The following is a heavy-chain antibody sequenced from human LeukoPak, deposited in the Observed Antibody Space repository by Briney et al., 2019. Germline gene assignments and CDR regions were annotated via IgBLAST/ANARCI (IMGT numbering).Heavy chain of an antibody. J-gene: IGHJ4*01. CDR1: GFNFSDYS. D-gene: IGHD5-12*01. CDR3: ARDHRYAFDN. V-gene: IGHV3-48*01. Sequence: GGSLRLSCAASGFNFSDYSMNWVRQAPGKGLEWISYIGISSSNTKYADSVKGRFTISRDKARNSLYLQMNSLRVEDTAVYYCARDHRYAFDNWGHGTLVTVSS. CDR2: IGISSSNT.